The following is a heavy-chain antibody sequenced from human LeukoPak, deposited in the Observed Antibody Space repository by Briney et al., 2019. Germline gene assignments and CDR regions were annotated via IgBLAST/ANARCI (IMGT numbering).Heavy chain of an antibody. CDR3: ARDGAYCGGDCPYPETAFDC. J-gene: IGHJ4*02. V-gene: IGHV4-59*12. CDR2: IYYSGST. Sequence: PSETLSLTCTVSGGSISSYYWSWIRQPPGKGLEWIGSIYYSGSTYYNLSLKSRVTISVDTSKNQFSLKLSSVTAADTAVYYCARDGAYCGGDCPYPETAFDCWGQGTLVTVSS. CDR1: GGSISSYY. D-gene: IGHD2-21*02.